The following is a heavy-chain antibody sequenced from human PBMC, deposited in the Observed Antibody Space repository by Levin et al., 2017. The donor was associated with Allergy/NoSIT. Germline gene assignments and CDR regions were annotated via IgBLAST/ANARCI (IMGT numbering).Heavy chain of an antibody. V-gene: IGHV4-59*01. D-gene: IGHD7-27*01. Sequence: LRLSCSVSGGSLNSYFWNWVRQPPGGALEWFGYINYSGFTNYKSSLKSRVTISVDTSKNHFSLKLTSVTAADTAVYYCARDRNWGGYYFDYWGQGALVTVSS. CDR1: GGSLNSYF. J-gene: IGHJ4*02. CDR2: INYSGFT. CDR3: ARDRNWGGYYFDY.